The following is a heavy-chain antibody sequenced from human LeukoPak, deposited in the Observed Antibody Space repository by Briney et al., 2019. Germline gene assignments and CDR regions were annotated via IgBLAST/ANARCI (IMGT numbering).Heavy chain of an antibody. CDR1: SGSIGSYY. Sequence: SEALSLTCSLSSGSIGSYYWSWILQPPRRGLEWTALIYNGDTTNYHPSLKSRVTLSLDTSKKRLSLKLNSVADSDTAVYYCAIGSYHCQYWGQGTLVTVSS. V-gene: IGHV4-4*08. J-gene: IGHJ4*02. CDR3: AIGSYHCQY. CDR2: IYNGDTT. D-gene: IGHD2-2*01.